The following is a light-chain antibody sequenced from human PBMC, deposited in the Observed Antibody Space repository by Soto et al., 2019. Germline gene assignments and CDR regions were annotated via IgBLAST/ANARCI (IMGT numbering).Light chain of an antibody. V-gene: IGLV1-40*01. J-gene: IGLJ1*01. CDR2: ANI. CDR3: QSYDSSLSVYV. Sequence: QSVLTQPPSVSGAPGQRVTISCTGSSSDIGAGYDVHWYQQLPGTAPRLLIYANINRPSGVPDRFSGSKSGTSASLAITGLQADDEADYYCQSYDSSLSVYVFGTGTKLTVL. CDR1: SSDIGAGYD.